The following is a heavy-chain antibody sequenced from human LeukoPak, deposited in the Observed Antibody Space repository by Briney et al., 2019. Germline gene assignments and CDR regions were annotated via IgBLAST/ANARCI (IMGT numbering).Heavy chain of an antibody. CDR2: IYSGGST. D-gene: IGHD3-3*01. CDR3: AREQDSTNDFWSGYYTDY. J-gene: IGHJ4*02. Sequence: GGSLRLSCAASGFTVSSNYMSWVRQAPGKGLEWVSVIYSGGSTYYADSVKGRFTISRDNSKNTLYLQMNSLRAEDTAVYYCAREQDSTNDFWSGYYTDYWGQGTLVTVSS. CDR1: GFTVSSNY. V-gene: IGHV3-53*01.